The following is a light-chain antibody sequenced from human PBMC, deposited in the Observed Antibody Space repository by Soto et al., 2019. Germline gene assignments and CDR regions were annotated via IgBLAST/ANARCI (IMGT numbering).Light chain of an antibody. J-gene: IGKJ3*01. Sequence: IWWTQSLGTLSLSPGERATLSCRTSQSISSSYLAWYQQKPGQAPRLLIYAASSRAAGIPDKFSVSGSGTDFTLSIRSLEPEDFAVYYCQHFGSSLFTCGPGTKVDI. V-gene: IGKV3-20*01. CDR2: AAS. CDR3: QHFGSSLFT. CDR1: QSISSSY.